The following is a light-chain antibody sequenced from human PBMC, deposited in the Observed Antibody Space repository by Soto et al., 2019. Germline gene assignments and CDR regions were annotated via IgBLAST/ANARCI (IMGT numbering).Light chain of an antibody. J-gene: IGKJ5*01. CDR3: QQYGKLPIT. CDR1: QSVTSSY. CDR2: GAS. Sequence: EIVLTQSPGTLSLSPGERATLSCRASQSVTSSYLTWYQQKPGQAPRLLIYGASTGAAGIPDRFSGSGSGTDFTLTISSLEPEDFAVYYCQQYGKLPITFGQGTRLEIK. V-gene: IGKV3-20*01.